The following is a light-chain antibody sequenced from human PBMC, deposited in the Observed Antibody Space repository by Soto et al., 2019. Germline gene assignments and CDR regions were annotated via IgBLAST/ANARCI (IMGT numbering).Light chain of an antibody. J-gene: IGKJ1*01. CDR1: QSISTN. CDR3: QQRSNLPWT. V-gene: IGKV3-11*01. Sequence: ETVMTQTPATLSVSPGDRATLSCRASQSISTNLAWYQQKPGQAPRLLIYDASTRATGIPARFSGSGSGADFTLTISSLEPEDFAVYYCQQRSNLPWTFGQGTKVDIK. CDR2: DAS.